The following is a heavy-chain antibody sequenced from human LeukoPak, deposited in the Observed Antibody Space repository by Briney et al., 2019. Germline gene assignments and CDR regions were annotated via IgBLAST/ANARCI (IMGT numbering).Heavy chain of an antibody. CDR2: IYYSGST. J-gene: IGHJ4*02. Sequence: PSETLSLTCTVSGGSISSSSYYWGWIRQPPGKGLEWIGSIYYSGSTYYNPSLKSRVTISVDTSKNQFSLKLSSVTAADTAVYYCARAYDFWSGYIDYWGQGTLVTVSS. CDR1: GGSISSSSYY. V-gene: IGHV4-39*07. CDR3: ARAYDFWSGYIDY. D-gene: IGHD3-3*01.